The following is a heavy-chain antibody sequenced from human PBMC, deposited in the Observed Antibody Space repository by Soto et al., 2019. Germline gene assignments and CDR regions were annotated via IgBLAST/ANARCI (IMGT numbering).Heavy chain of an antibody. CDR3: AREVMAGTRGYYYYGMDV. Sequence: SRTLSLTCAISGDSVSSNSAAWNWIRQSPSRGLEWLGRTYYRSKWYNDYAVSVKSRITINPDTSKNQFSLQLNSVTPEDTAVYYCAREVMAGTRGYYYYGMDVWGQGTTVTVSS. D-gene: IGHD6-19*01. J-gene: IGHJ6*02. V-gene: IGHV6-1*01. CDR1: GDSVSSNSAA. CDR2: TYYRSKWYN.